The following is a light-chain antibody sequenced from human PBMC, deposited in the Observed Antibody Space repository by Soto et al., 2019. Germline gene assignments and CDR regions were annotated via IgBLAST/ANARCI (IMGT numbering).Light chain of an antibody. CDR1: KLGDKY. CDR3: QAWDSSLLV. CDR2: QDT. V-gene: IGLV3-1*01. J-gene: IGLJ2*01. Sequence: SYELTQPPSVSVSPGQTASITCSGDKLGDKYACWYQQKPGQSSVLVIYQDTKRPSGIPERFSGSNSGNTATLTISGTQAMDEADYYCQAWDSSLLVFGGGTKLTVL.